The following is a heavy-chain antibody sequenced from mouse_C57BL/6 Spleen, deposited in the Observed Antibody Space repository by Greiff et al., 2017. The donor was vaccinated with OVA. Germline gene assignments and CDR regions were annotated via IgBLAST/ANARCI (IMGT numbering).Heavy chain of an antibody. V-gene: IGHV1-55*01. J-gene: IGHJ2*01. Sequence: VQLQQPGAELVKPGASVKMSCKASGYTFTSYWITWVKQRPGQGLEWIGDIYPGSGSTNYNEKFKSKATLTVDTSSSTAYMQLSSLTSEDSAVYYCARWDYYGSSFLFDYWGQGTTLTVSS. D-gene: IGHD1-1*01. CDR1: GYTFTSYW. CDR2: IYPGSGST. CDR3: ARWDYYGSSFLFDY.